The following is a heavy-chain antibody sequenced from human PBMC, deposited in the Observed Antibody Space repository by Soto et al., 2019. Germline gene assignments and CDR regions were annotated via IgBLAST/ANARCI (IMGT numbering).Heavy chain of an antibody. CDR2: IFSGGST. CDR3: ARDLYPFDY. J-gene: IGHJ4*02. V-gene: IGHV3-66*01. CDR1: GFTVCSNY. Sequence: GGSLRLSCAASGFTVCSNYMSWVRQAPGKGLEWVSGIFSGGSTSYADSVKGRFSISRDNSKNTLYLQMNSLRAEDTAVYYCARDLYPFDYWGQGTLVTVSS.